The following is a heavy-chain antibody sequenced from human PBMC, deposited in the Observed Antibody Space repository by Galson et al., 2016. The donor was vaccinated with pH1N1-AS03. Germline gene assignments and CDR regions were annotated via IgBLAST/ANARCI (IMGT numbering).Heavy chain of an antibody. CDR3: SRVSGEDGRGGYKGASAMDA. V-gene: IGHV1-69*02. D-gene: IGHD3-10*02. Sequence: SVKVSCKASGGTLSSYTINWVRQAPGQGLEWMGRINPMVGLAEYAQKLQDRVTITAEKSTSTVYMELGRLRSEDTAVYYCSRVSGEDGRGGYKGASAMDAWGRGTTVTVSS. CDR2: INPMVGLA. CDR1: GGTLSSYT. J-gene: IGHJ6*02.